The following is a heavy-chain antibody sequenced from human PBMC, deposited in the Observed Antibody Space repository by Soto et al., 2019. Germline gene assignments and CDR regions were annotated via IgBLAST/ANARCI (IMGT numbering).Heavy chain of an antibody. CDR2: ISPNSTTI. D-gene: IGHD3-10*01. V-gene: IGHV3-48*03. CDR1: GFTFSSYE. CDR3: ARAAGTLVRGVYGMDV. J-gene: IGHJ6*02. Sequence: PVGSLRLSCAASGFTFSSYEMNWVRQAPGKGLEWISYISPNSTTIYYSDSVKGRFTISRDNAKSSLNLQMNSLRAEDTAVYYCARAAGTLVRGVYGMDVWGQGTTVTVSS.